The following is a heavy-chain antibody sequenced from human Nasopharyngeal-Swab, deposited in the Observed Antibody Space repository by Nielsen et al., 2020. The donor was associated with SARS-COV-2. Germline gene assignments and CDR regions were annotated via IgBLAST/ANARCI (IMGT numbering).Heavy chain of an antibody. Sequence: GESLKISCIVSGFSVSSNYMSWVRQAPGKGLEWVSIIYGGDTTYYADSVKARFTISRDSSKNTLYLQMNSLRADDTAVYYCARGGGSLAVRPFDYWGRGTLVTVSS. CDR2: IYGGDTT. D-gene: IGHD6-6*01. V-gene: IGHV3-66*01. CDR3: ARGGGSLAVRPFDY. J-gene: IGHJ4*02. CDR1: GFSVSSNY.